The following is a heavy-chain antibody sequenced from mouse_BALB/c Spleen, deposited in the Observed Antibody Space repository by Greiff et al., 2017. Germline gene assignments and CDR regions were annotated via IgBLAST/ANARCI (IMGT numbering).Heavy chain of an antibody. Sequence: EVQLQESGPGLVKPSQSLSLTCTVTGYSITSDYAWNWIRQFPGNQLEWLGYISYSGSTSYNPSLKSRISITRDTSKNQFFLQLNSVTTEDTATYYCARDYRYEVWFAYWGQGTLVTVSA. CDR3: ARDYRYEVWFAY. J-gene: IGHJ3*01. D-gene: IGHD2-14*01. CDR2: ISYSGST. CDR1: GYSITSDYA. V-gene: IGHV3-2*02.